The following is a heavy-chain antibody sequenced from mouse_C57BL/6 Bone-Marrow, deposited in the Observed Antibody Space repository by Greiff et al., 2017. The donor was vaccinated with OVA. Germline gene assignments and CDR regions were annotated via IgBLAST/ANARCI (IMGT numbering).Heavy chain of an antibody. CDR3: ARSTGTVDY. Sequence: QVQLQQSGPELVKPGASVKISCKASGYSFTSYYIHWVKQRPGRGLEWIGWIYPGSGNTKYNEKFKGKATLTADTSSSTAYMQLSSLTSEDSAVYYCARSTGTVDYWGQGTTVTVSS. D-gene: IGHD4-1*02. V-gene: IGHV1-66*01. CDR2: IYPGSGNT. J-gene: IGHJ2*01. CDR1: GYSFTSYY.